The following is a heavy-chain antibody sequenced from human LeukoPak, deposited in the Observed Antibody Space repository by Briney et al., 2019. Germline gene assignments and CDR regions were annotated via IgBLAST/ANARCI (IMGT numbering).Heavy chain of an antibody. CDR1: GFTFSSYA. J-gene: IGHJ4*02. CDR2: ISDSGGRT. D-gene: IGHD2-15*01. Sequence: GGSLRLSCAASGFTFSSYAMNWVRQAPGKGLEWVSGISDSGGRTFYADSVKGRFTISRDDSKNTLYLQMNSLRADDTAIYYCAKDLQVVRPFFFHYWGQGTLVTVSS. V-gene: IGHV3-23*01. CDR3: AKDLQVVRPFFFHY.